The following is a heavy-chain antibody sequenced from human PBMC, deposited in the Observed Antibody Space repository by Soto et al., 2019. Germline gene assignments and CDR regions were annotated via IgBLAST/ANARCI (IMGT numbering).Heavy chain of an antibody. J-gene: IGHJ5*02. V-gene: IGHV4-30-2*01. D-gene: IGHD6-19*01. CDR1: GGSISSGGYS. Sequence: KPSETLSLTCAVSGGSISSGGYSWSWIRQPPGKGLEWIGYIYHSGSTYYNPSLKSRVTISVDRSKNQFSLKLSSVTAADTAVYYCARVAGNLAVFSSWFDPWGQGTLVTVSS. CDR2: IYHSGST. CDR3: ARVAGNLAVFSSWFDP.